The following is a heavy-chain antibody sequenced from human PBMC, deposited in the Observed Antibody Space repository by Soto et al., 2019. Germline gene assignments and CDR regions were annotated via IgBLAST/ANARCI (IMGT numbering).Heavy chain of an antibody. CDR1: GYSISSSY. CDR2: IDDTGST. J-gene: IGHJ6*03. V-gene: IGHV4-59*01. CDR3: ARGVLEWLLRDSYYYYMDV. D-gene: IGHD3-3*01. Sequence: PSETLSLTCPVSGYSISSSYWNWIRQAPGKGLEWIGYIDDTGSTNYNPSLKSRVTLSVDPSNNQYSLKLSSVTAADTAVYYCARGVLEWLLRDSYYYYMDVWGKGTTVTVSS.